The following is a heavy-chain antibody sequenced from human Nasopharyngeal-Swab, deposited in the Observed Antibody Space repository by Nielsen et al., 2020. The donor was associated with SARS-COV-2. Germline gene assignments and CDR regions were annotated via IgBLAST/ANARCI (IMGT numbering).Heavy chain of an antibody. D-gene: IGHD2-15*01. CDR2: IYHSGST. CDR3: ARVSILKVVVVGYYYYMDV. J-gene: IGHJ6*03. Sequence: WIPQPPGKGLEWIGEIYHSGSTNYNPSLKSRVTISVDKSKNQFSLKLSSVTAADTAVYYCARVSILKVVVVGYYYYMDVWGKGTTVTVSS. V-gene: IGHV4-4*02.